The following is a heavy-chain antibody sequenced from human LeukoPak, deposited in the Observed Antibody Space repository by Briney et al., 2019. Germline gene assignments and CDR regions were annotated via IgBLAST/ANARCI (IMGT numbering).Heavy chain of an antibody. D-gene: IGHD6-13*01. CDR2: IKQDGSEK. CDR3: ARENGQQLAIDY. V-gene: IGHV3-7*01. J-gene: IGHJ4*02. CDR1: GFTFSSYW. Sequence: GGSLRLSCAASGFTFSSYWVSWVRQAPGKGLEWVANIKQDGSEKYYVDSVKGRFTISRDNAKNSLYLQMNSLRAEDTAVYYCARENGQQLAIDYWGQGTLVTVSS.